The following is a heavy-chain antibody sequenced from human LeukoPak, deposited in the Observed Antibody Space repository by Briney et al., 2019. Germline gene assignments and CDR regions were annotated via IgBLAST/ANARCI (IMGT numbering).Heavy chain of an antibody. Sequence: GGSLRLSCAASGFSFSTYSMNWVRQAPGKGLEWVSYISGSSNTIYYTDSVKGRFSISRDNAKNSLSLEMNSLRAEDTAVYYCARDHHQPCGSGTDYYYYGPDVWGQGTTVTVAS. CDR3: ARDHHQPCGSGTDYYYYGPDV. J-gene: IGHJ6*02. CDR2: ISGSSNTI. V-gene: IGHV3-48*01. CDR1: GFSFSTYS. D-gene: IGHD3-10*01.